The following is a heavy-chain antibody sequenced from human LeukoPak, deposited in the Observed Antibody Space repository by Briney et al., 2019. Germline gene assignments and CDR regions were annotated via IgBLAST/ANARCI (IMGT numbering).Heavy chain of an antibody. CDR2: IIPIFGTA. Sequence: SVKVSCKASGGTFSSYAISWVRQAPGQGLEWMGGIIPIFGTANYAQKFQGRVTITTDESTSTAYMELSSLRSEDTAVYYCARGRTVTTPFDYWGQGTMVTVSS. CDR3: ARGRTVTTPFDY. CDR1: GGTFSSYA. D-gene: IGHD4-17*01. V-gene: IGHV1-69*05. J-gene: IGHJ4*02.